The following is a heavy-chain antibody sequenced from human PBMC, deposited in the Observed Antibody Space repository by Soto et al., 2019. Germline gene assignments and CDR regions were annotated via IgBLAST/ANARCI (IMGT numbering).Heavy chain of an antibody. CDR1: GGSISSSHW. V-gene: IGHV4-4*02. J-gene: IGHJ4*02. CDR3: ARGLYYFDS. CDR2: IYHSGNT. Sequence: ASETLSLTCAVSGGSISSSHWWNWVRQPPGKGLEWIGKIYHSGNTNYNPSLNSRVTISVDKSKNQVSLTLSSVTAADTAVYYCARGLYYFDSWGQGTLVTVSS.